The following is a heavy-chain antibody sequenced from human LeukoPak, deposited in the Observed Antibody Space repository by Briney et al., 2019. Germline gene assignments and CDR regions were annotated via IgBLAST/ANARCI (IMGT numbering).Heavy chain of an antibody. CDR1: GFSVDDYA. D-gene: IGHD6-19*01. J-gene: IGHJ4*01. CDR2: ISWNSASF. Sequence: GGSLRLSCAASGFSVDDYAMHWVRQAPGKGLEWVSGISWNSASFCYADSVRGRFSISRGNAKKSLYLQMHSLRAEDTAFYYCAKDTDKQWLVGGYFDYWAHGTLVTVSS. CDR3: AKDTDKQWLVGGYFDY. V-gene: IGHV3-9*01.